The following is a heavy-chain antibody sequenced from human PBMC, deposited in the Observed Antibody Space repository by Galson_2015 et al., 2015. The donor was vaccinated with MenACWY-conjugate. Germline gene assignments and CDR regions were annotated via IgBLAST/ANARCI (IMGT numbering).Heavy chain of an antibody. J-gene: IGHJ4*02. CDR3: ARASYSSPWYFDY. CDR2: ISSSSSTI. D-gene: IGHD6-13*01. V-gene: IGHV3-48*04. Sequence: SLRLSCAASGFTFSSYSMNWVRQAPGKGLEWVSYISSSSSTIYYANSVKGRFTISRDNAKNSLYLQMNSLRAEDTAVYYCARASYSSPWYFDYWGQGTLSPSPQ. CDR1: GFTFSSYS.